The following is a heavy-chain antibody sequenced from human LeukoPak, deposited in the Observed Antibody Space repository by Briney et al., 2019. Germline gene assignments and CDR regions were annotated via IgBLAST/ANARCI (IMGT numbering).Heavy chain of an antibody. CDR3: ARTPTPYCGGDCYDFDY. Sequence: PGGSLRLSCAASGFTFSTYWMNWVRQAPGKGLEWVSSISSSSSYIYYADSEKGRFPISRDNAKNSMYLQMNSLRAEDTAVYYCARTPTPYCGGDCYDFDYWGQGTLVTVSS. V-gene: IGHV3-21*01. CDR1: GFTFSTYW. CDR2: ISSSSSYI. D-gene: IGHD2-21*02. J-gene: IGHJ4*02.